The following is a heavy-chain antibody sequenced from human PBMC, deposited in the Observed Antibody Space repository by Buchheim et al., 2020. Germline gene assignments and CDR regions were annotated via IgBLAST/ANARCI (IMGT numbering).Heavy chain of an antibody. J-gene: IGHJ6*02. V-gene: IGHV4-59*01. CDR1: GGSISSYY. CDR3: ARDSDGEGIHRIMDV. CDR2: IYYSGST. D-gene: IGHD4-17*01. Sequence: QVQLQESGPGLVKPSETLSLTCTVSGGSISSYYWSWIRQPPGKGLEWIGYIYYSGSTNYNPSLKSRVTISVDTSKNQFSLKLSSVTAADTAVYYCARDSDGEGIHRIMDVWGQGTT.